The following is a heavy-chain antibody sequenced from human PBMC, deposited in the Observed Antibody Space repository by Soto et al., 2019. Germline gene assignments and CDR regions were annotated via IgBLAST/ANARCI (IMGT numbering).Heavy chain of an antibody. J-gene: IGHJ5*02. CDR3: ARLGDYYQSIDT. V-gene: IGHV4-59*08. CDR2: IYYTGTT. D-gene: IGHD3-22*01. Sequence: QVQLHESGPGLVKPSETLSLSCSVSGGSLNTYYWSWIRQPPGRGLEWIGYIYYTGTTTYNPSLKSRVAISIDTSKNQFSLQLTSLIAADTAVYYCARLGDYYQSIDTWGQGTLVTVSS. CDR1: GGSLNTYY.